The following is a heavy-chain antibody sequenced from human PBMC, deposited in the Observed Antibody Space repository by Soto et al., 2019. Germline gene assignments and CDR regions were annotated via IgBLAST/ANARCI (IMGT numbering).Heavy chain of an antibody. D-gene: IGHD4-17*01. CDR2: FFSDAER. CDR3: GRMDGDSNYYAMDV. Sequence: SGPTLVNPTETLTLTCTVSGFSHGNGRMGVSWIRQPPGKPLEWLAHFFSDAERFYSASMQSRLTMSMDTSGSQVVLIMTNMDPVDTAPYYGGRMDGDSNYYAMDVWGQGSTVTVSS. V-gene: IGHV2-26*01. CDR1: GFSHGNGRMG. J-gene: IGHJ6*02.